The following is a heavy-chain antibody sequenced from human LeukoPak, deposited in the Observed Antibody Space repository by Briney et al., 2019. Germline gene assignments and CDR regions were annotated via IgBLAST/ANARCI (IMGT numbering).Heavy chain of an antibody. CDR2: IYYSGST. D-gene: IGHD5-12*01. V-gene: IGHV4-30-4*08. CDR1: GGSISSGDYY. Sequence: SETLSLTCTVSGGSISSGDYYWSWIRQPPGKGLEWIGYIYYSGSTYYNPSLKSRVTISVDTSKNQFSLKLSSVTAADTAVYYCAALATIRSESDYWGQGTLVTVSS. J-gene: IGHJ4*02. CDR3: AALATIRSESDY.